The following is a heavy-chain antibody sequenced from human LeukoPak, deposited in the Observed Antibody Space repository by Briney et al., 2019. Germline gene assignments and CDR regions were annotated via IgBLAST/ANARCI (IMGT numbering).Heavy chain of an antibody. CDR3: ARRAGAYSHPYDY. J-gene: IGHJ4*02. Sequence: PGGSLRLSCAASGFTFNGYGMHWVRQAPGKGLEWVAFIRFDGSYKYYADSVKGRFTISRDNSKNTLYLQMNSLRAEDTAVYYCARRAGAYSHPYDYWGQGTLVTVSS. CDR1: GFTFNGYG. V-gene: IGHV3-30*02. CDR2: IRFDGSYK. D-gene: IGHD4/OR15-4a*01.